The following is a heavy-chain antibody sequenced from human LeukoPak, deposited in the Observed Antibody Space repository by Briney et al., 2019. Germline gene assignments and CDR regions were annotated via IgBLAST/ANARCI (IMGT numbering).Heavy chain of an antibody. CDR2: ISSSSSTI. V-gene: IGHV3-48*01. J-gene: IGHJ4*02. CDR1: GFTFSSYS. CDR3: AKDEQLWLDSAVNYFDY. Sequence: GGSLRLSCAASGFTFSSYSMNWVRQAPGKGLEWVSYISSSSSTIYYADSVKGRFTISRDNSKNTLYLQMNSLRAEDTAVYYCAKDEQLWLDSAVNYFDYWGQGTLVTVSS. D-gene: IGHD5-18*01.